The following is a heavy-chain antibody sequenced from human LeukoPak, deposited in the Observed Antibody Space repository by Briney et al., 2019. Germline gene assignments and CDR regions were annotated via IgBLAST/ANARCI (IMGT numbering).Heavy chain of an antibody. J-gene: IGHJ4*02. V-gene: IGHV3-30*02. CDR2: IRYDGNNK. D-gene: IGHD4-17*01. CDR1: GFTFSGYG. Sequence: GGSLRLSCAASGFTFSGYGMHWVRQAPGKGLEWVAFIRYDGNNKYYTDSVKGRFTIPRDNSKNTLYLQMNSLRADDTAVYYCAKDGGDYMYDYWGQGTLVTVSS. CDR3: AKDGGDYMYDY.